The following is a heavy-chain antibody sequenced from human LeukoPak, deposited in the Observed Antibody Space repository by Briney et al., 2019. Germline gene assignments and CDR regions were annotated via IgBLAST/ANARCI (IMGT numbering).Heavy chain of an antibody. D-gene: IGHD2-2*02. CDR3: ASGYCSSTSCYREFDY. Sequence: ASVKVSCKASGGTFSSYAISWVRQAPGQGLEWMGRIIPIFGTANYAQKFQGRVTITADESTSTAYMELSSLRSEDTAVYYCASGYCSSTSCYREFDYWGQGTLVTVSS. J-gene: IGHJ4*02. CDR2: IIPIFGTA. V-gene: IGHV1-69*13. CDR1: GGTFSSYA.